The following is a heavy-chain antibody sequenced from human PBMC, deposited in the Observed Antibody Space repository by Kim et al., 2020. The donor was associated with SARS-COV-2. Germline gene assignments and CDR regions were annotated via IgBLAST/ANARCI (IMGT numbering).Heavy chain of an antibody. CDR3: ARAEIAAGGSNSLPLDY. CDR1: GFIVSRYA. V-gene: IGHV3-33*01. CDR2: IWCDGTNK. D-gene: IGHD6-13*01. Sequence: GGSLRLSCAASGFIVSRYAMQWVRQAPGKGLEWVSVIWCDGTNKYYAYSVKGLFTISRANSKNTLYLQMNSLRAEDTALYYCARAEIAAGGSNSLPLDYWGQGTTVTVSS. J-gene: IGHJ4*02.